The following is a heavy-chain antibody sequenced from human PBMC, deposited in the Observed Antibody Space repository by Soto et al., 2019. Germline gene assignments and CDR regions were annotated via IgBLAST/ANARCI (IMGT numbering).Heavy chain of an antibody. CDR1: GFTFSSYG. CDR2: IWYDGSNK. V-gene: IGHV3-33*01. D-gene: IGHD2-15*01. CDR3: ARRCWYDAFDI. J-gene: IGHJ3*02. Sequence: QVQLVESGGGVVQPGRSLRLSCAASGFTFSSYGMHWVRQAPGKGLEWVAVIWYDGSNKYYADSVKGRFTIYRDNSKNTLYLQMNSLRAEDTAVYDCARRCWYDAFDICGQGTMVTVSS.